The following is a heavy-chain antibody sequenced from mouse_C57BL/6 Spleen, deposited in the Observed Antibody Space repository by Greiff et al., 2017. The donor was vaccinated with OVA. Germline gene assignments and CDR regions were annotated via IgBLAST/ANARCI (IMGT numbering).Heavy chain of an antibody. J-gene: IGHJ4*01. CDR3: ARNPLYYSNPYYYAMDY. CDR1: GFSLTSYA. CDR2: IWTGGGT. Sequence: VQLKESGPGLVAPSQSLSITCTVSGFSLTSYAISWVRQPPGKGLEWLGVIWTGGGTNYNSALKSRLSISKDNSKSQVFLKMNSLQTDDTARYYCARNPLYYSNPYYYAMDYWGQGTSVTVSS. D-gene: IGHD2-5*01. V-gene: IGHV2-9-1*01.